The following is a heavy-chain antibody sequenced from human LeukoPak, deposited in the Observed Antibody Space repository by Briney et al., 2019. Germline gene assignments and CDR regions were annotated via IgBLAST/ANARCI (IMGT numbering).Heavy chain of an antibody. CDR2: IFYSDST. V-gene: IGHV4-31*03. CDR1: GGSISSGSYY. D-gene: IGHD3-16*01. Sequence: SETLSLTCTLSGGSISSGSYYWTWIRQHPGKGLEWIGYIFYSDSTYYNPSLESRVTISVDKSKNQFSLKLTSVTAADTAVYFYARGGVDYYFDSWGQGTLVTVSS. CDR3: ARGGVDYYFDS. J-gene: IGHJ4*02.